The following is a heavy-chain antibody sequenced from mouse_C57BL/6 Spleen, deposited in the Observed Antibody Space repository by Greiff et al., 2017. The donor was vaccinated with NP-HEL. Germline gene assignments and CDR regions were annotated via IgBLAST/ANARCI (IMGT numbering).Heavy chain of an antibody. Sequence: VQLQQSGAELARPGASVKMSCKASGYTFTSYTMHWVKQRPGQGLEWIGYINPSSGYTKYNQKFKDKATLTADKSSSTAYMQLRCLTSEDSAVYYCARSYYGYWYFNVWGTGTTVTVSS. D-gene: IGHD1-1*01. J-gene: IGHJ1*03. CDR3: ARSYYGYWYFNV. CDR1: GYTFTSYT. CDR2: INPSSGYT. V-gene: IGHV1-4*01.